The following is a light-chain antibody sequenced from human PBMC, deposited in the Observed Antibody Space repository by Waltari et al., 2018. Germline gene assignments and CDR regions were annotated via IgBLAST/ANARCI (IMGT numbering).Light chain of an antibody. J-gene: IGKJ1*01. CDR3: QHYVRLPVT. CDR2: GAS. V-gene: IGKV3-20*01. Sequence: EIVLTQSPGTLSLSPGERATLSCRTSQSFGRTLAWYQQRPGQAPRPLIYGASIRATGIPDRFSGSGSGTDFSLTINRLEPEDFAVYFCQHYVRLPVTFGQGTKVEIK. CDR1: QSFGRT.